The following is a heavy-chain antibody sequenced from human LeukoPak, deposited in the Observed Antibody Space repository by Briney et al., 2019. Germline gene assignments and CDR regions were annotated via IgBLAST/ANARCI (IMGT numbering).Heavy chain of an antibody. D-gene: IGHD2-15*01. CDR2: VSDSGRA. Sequence: SETLSLTCTVSGGSISGYYWTWIRQPAGKGLEWIGRVSDSGRAYYNPSLESRVTISLDTSNSQFSLKVTSVTAAQTAVYYCARGRDMTPLAAYYSFVNWGQGTLVSVSS. CDR1: GGSISGYY. CDR3: ARGRDMTPLAAYYSFVN. J-gene: IGHJ4*02. V-gene: IGHV4-4*07.